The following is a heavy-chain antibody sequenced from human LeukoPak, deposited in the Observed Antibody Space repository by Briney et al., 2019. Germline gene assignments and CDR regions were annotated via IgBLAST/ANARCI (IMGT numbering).Heavy chain of an antibody. Sequence: SETLSLTCAVYGGSFSGYYWSWIRQPPGKGLEWIGEINHSGSTNYNPSLKSRVTISVDTSKNQFSLKLSSVTAADTAVYYCARHIAAAGTPFDYWGQGTLVTVSS. D-gene: IGHD6-13*01. CDR1: GGSFSGYY. J-gene: IGHJ4*02. CDR3: ARHIAAAGTPFDY. CDR2: INHSGST. V-gene: IGHV4-34*01.